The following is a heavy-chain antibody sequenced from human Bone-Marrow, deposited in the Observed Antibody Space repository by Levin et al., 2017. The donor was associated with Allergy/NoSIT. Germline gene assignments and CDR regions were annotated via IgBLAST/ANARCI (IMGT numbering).Heavy chain of an antibody. Sequence: PSQTLSLTCTVSGGSISNFYWSWIRPPPGKGLEWIGYIYHSGDRNYSPSLKSRVTMSLDMSKNQFSLKLSSVTAADTAVYYCARHPFSSGMDVWGQGTTITVSS. V-gene: IGHV4-59*08. D-gene: IGHD3-3*02. CDR3: ARHPFSSGMDV. CDR2: IYHSGDR. CDR1: GGSISNFY. J-gene: IGHJ6*02.